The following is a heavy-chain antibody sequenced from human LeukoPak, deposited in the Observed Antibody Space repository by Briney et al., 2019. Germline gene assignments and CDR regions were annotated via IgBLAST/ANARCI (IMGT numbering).Heavy chain of an antibody. D-gene: IGHD5/OR15-5a*01. J-gene: IGHJ3*01. CDR1: GGSISSFY. Sequence: PSETLSLTCTVSGGSISSFYWSWIRQPPGKGLEYIGYISYCGTTSYNPSLKSRVTISVDTSKNQFSLKLTSVTAADTAVYYCARDKGLPQAFDLWGQGTMVTVSS. CDR2: ISYCGTT. CDR3: ARDKGLPQAFDL. V-gene: IGHV4-59*01.